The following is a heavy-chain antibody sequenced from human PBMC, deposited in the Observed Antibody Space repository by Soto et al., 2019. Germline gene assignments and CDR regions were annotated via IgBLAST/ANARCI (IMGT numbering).Heavy chain of an antibody. CDR3: TRDLPGYGSSWPRE. D-gene: IGHD6-13*01. Sequence: HPGGSLRLSCAASGFTVSNNYMSWVRQAPGKGLEWVSVIFSGGHTYYADAVKGRFTISRDNSKNTLDLQMNSLRAEDTAVYYCTRDLPGYGSSWPREWGQGTLVTVSS. CDR2: IFSGGHT. J-gene: IGHJ4*02. CDR1: GFTVSNNY. V-gene: IGHV3-53*01.